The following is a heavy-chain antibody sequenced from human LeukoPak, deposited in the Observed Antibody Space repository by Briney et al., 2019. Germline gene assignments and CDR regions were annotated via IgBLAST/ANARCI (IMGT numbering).Heavy chain of an antibody. Sequence: SETLSLTCTVSGGSISSYYWSWIRQPPGKGLEWIGYVFYTGNTDYNPSLKSRVTISVDTSRNQFSLNLISVTAADTAVYYCARDWEFGELLEFWGQGTLVTVSS. CDR1: GGSISSYY. J-gene: IGHJ4*02. D-gene: IGHD3-10*01. V-gene: IGHV4-59*12. CDR3: ARDWEFGELLEF. CDR2: VFYTGNT.